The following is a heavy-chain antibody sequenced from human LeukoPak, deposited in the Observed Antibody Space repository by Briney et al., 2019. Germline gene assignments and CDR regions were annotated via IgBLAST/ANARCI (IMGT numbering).Heavy chain of an antibody. CDR1: GFTFSNYP. Sequence: PGGSLRLYCAASGFTFSNYPMSWVRQAPGKGLEWLSAISGTGGSAYYAGSVKGRFTISRDNSKDTLYLQMYRLRAEDTPEYYCAKGEMVESTRQHFQHWGQGTLVTVSS. V-gene: IGHV3-23*01. CDR2: ISGTGGSA. D-gene: IGHD5-24*01. CDR3: AKGEMVESTRQHFQH. J-gene: IGHJ1*01.